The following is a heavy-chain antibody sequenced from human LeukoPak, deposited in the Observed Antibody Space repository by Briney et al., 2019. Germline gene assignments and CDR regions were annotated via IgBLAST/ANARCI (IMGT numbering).Heavy chain of an antibody. CDR3: ARTYRRGWGKDAFYF. J-gene: IGHJ3*01. CDR2: IYPGDSDT. V-gene: IGHV5-51*01. Sequence: GESLKISCKGSGYSFTTYWIGWVRQMPGKGLEWMGIIYPGDSDTRYGPSFQGQVTISADKSISTAYLQWSSLKAADTAMYYCARTYRRGWGKDAFYFWGQRTIVTVSS. D-gene: IGHD6-19*01. CDR1: GYSFTTYW.